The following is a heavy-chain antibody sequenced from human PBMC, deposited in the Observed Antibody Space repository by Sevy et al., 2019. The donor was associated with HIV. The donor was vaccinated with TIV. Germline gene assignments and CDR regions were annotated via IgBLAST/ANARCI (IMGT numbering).Heavy chain of an antibody. D-gene: IGHD5-12*01. CDR3: ARETVATIPYYYYYMDV. Sequence: SETLSLTCTVSGGSISSGSYYWSWIRQPAGKGLEWIGRIYTSGSTNYNPSLKSRVTISVDTSKNQFSLKLSSVTAADTAGYYCARETVATIPYYYYYMDVWGKGTTVTVSS. V-gene: IGHV4-61*02. CDR2: IYTSGST. J-gene: IGHJ6*03. CDR1: GGSISSGSYY.